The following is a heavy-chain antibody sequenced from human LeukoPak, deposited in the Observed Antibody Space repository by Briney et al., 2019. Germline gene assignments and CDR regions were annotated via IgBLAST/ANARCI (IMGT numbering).Heavy chain of an antibody. D-gene: IGHD3-10*01. CDR1: GGTFSSYA. V-gene: IGHV1-69*13. CDR2: IIPIFGTA. J-gene: IGHJ4*02. CDR3: ARDAGIKAGYFDY. Sequence: GDSVKVSCKASGGTFSSYAISWVRQAPGQGLEWMGGIIPIFGTANYAQKFQGRVTITADESTSTAYMELSSLRSEDTAVYYCARDAGIKAGYFDYWGQGTLVTVSS.